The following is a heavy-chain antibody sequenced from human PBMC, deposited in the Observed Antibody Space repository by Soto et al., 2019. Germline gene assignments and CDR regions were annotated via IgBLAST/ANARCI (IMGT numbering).Heavy chain of an antibody. CDR1: GGSISSSSYY. Sequence: QLQLQESGPGLVKPSETLSLTCTVSGGSISSSSYYWGWIRQPPGKGLEWIGSIYYSGSTYYNPSLKSRVTISVDTSKNQFSLKLSSVTGADTAVYYCARQPYYDFWSGDGNWFDPWGQGTLVTVSS. V-gene: IGHV4-39*01. J-gene: IGHJ5*02. D-gene: IGHD3-3*01. CDR2: IYYSGST. CDR3: ARQPYYDFWSGDGNWFDP.